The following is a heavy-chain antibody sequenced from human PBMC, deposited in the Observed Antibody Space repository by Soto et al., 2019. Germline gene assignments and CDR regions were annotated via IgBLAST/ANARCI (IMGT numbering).Heavy chain of an antibody. Sequence: QVQLQESGPGLVKPSQTLSLTCIVSGYSITSGGYYWIWIRQHPGKGLEWIGYIYYSGSTYYSPSLTSRVTLSVDTSKNQFSLKLSSVTAADTAVYYCARIRGGTASGSYMGSWFDPWGQGTLVTVSS. CDR3: ARIRGGTASGSYMGSWFDP. CDR1: GYSITSGGYY. J-gene: IGHJ5*02. D-gene: IGHD3-10*01. V-gene: IGHV4-31*03. CDR2: IYYSGST.